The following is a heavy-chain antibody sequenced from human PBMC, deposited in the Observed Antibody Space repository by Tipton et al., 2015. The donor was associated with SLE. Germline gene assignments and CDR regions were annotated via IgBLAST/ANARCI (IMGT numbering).Heavy chain of an antibody. Sequence: TLSLTCAVYGGSFSGYYWSWIRQPPGKGLEWIGYIYYSGSTYYNPSLKSRVTISVDTSKNQFSLKLSSVTAADTAVYYCARGRRFLEWFDPWGQGTLVTVSS. J-gene: IGHJ5*02. D-gene: IGHD3-3*01. V-gene: IGHV4-34*09. CDR3: ARGRRFLEWFDP. CDR2: IYYSGST. CDR1: GGSFSGYY.